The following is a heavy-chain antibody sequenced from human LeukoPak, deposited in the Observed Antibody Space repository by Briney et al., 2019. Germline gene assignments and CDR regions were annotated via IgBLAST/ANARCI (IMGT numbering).Heavy chain of an antibody. V-gene: IGHV4-39*07. CDR3: ARDVGGSELFDH. J-gene: IGHJ4*02. Sequence: SETLSLTCIVSGGSISSGDNYWSWIRQPPGKGLEWIGSIYYSGSTYYNPSLKSRVTISVDTSKNQFSLKLSSVTAADTAVYYCARDVGGSELFDHWGQGTLVTVSS. D-gene: IGHD5-12*01. CDR2: IYYSGST. CDR1: GGSISSGDNY.